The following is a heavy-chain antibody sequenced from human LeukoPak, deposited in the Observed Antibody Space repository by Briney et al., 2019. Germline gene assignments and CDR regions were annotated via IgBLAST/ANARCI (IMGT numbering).Heavy chain of an antibody. CDR3: ARATNMVRGDYYFDY. J-gene: IGHJ4*02. CDR1: GFTFSSYS. V-gene: IGHV3-21*01. Sequence: GGSLRLSCAASGFTFSSYSMNWVRQAPGKGLEWVSSISSSSSYIYYADSVKGRFTISRDNAKNSLYLQMNSLRAEDTAVYYCARATNMVRGDYYFDYWGQGTLVTVSS. CDR2: ISSSSSYI. D-gene: IGHD3-10*01.